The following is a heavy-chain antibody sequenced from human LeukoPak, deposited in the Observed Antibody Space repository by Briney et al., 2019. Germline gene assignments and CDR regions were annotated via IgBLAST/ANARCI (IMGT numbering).Heavy chain of an antibody. CDR2: IYHSGST. V-gene: IGHV4-38-2*02. D-gene: IGHD4/OR15-4a*01. CDR1: GYSISSGYY. CDR3: ARHATPYGDFDY. J-gene: IGHJ4*02. Sequence: SETLSLTCTVSGYSISSGYYWGWIRQPPGKGLEWIGSIYHSGSTYYNPSLKSRVTISVDTSKNQFSLKLSSVTAADTAVYYCARHATPYGDFDYWGQGTLVTISS.